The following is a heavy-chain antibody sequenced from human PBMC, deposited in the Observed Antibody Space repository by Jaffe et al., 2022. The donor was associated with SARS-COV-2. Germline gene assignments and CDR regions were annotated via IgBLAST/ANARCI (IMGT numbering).Heavy chain of an antibody. D-gene: IGHD3-16*01. CDR2: IKYDGSDK. V-gene: IGHV3-7*01. CDR1: GFTFSSFW. CDR3: ARGGGAVDN. J-gene: IGHJ4*02. Sequence: EAQLVESGGDLVQPGGSLRLSCAASGFTFSSFWMTWVRQAPGKGLEWVASIKYDGSDKYYVDSVKGRFTVSRDNAKNSLFLQMDSLRAEDTALYYCARGGGAVDNWGQGTLVTVSS.